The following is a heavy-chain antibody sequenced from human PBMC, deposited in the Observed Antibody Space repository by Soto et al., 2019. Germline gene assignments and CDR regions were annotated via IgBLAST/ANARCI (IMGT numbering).Heavy chain of an antibody. J-gene: IGHJ6*02. D-gene: IGHD2-15*01. CDR3: ARECYSSVSWSLSPPRYYGIDF. CDR2: ISDYNGNT. V-gene: IGHV1-18*01. Sequence: ASVKVSCKASGYTFSSYGISWARQAPGQGLEWMGWISDYNGNTHYAQKFQGRLIMTTDTSTRTGYMELRGRRSHDPAVYFCARECYSSVSWSLSPPRYYGIDFWCQRTTVPVSS. CDR1: GYTFSSYG.